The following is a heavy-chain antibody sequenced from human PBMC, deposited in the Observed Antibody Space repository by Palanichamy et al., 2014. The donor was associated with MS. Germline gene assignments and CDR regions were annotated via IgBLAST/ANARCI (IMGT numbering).Heavy chain of an antibody. D-gene: IGHD6-6*01. V-gene: IGHV4-34*01. Sequence: QVQLQQWGAGLLKPSETLSLTCAVYSGSLSGHYWIWIRQTPGKGLEWIGEIHQSGSTRYNPSLESRVTMAVDTSKNQFSLILNSVTAADTAVYYCARGVEEYSRSSSSFWGGLWFKPWGQGTLVTVSS. CDR3: ARGVEEYSRSSSSFWGGLWFKP. CDR2: IHQSGST. J-gene: IGHJ5*02. CDR1: SGSLSGHY.